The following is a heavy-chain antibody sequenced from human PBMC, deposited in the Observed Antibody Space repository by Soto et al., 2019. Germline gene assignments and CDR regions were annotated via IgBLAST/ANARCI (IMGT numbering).Heavy chain of an antibody. CDR3: ANDKAVFNWATSSFDY. CDR1: GFTFSNYA. Sequence: GGSLRLSCAASGFTFSNYAMHWVRQAPGKGLEWVALTSYDGNNEYYTDSVKGRFTISRDNSKNTLFLQMSSPRPEDTAVYYCANDKAVFNWATSSFDYWGQGALVTVSS. D-gene: IGHD1-1*01. CDR2: TSYDGNNE. J-gene: IGHJ4*02. V-gene: IGHV3-30*18.